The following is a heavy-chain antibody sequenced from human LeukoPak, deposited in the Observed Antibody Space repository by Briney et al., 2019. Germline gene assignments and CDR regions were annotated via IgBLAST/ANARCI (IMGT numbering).Heavy chain of an antibody. V-gene: IGHV3-64D*09. Sequence: GGSLRLSCSASGFTFSSYAMHWVRQVPGKGLEYVSAISSNGGSTFYTDSVKGRFTISRDNSKNTLYLQMSSLRAEDTAVYYCVKERSGTTRGAFNIWGQGTVVTVSS. J-gene: IGHJ3*02. CDR3: VKERSGTTRGAFNI. CDR2: ISSNGGST. CDR1: GFTFSSYA. D-gene: IGHD1-7*01.